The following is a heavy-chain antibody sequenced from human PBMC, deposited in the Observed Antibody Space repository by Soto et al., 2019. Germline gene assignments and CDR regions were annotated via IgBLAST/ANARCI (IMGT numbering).Heavy chain of an antibody. Sequence: EVQLLESGGGLVQPGGSLRLSCTASGFTFSSYAMTWVRQAPGKGLEWVSGISGSGGNTFYADSVKGRFTISRDNSKNTLYLQVNSLRAEDTAVYYGAKPPYVSGWSGWFDPWGQGTLVTVSS. CDR3: AKPPYVSGWSGWFDP. CDR2: ISGSGGNT. V-gene: IGHV3-23*01. J-gene: IGHJ5*02. D-gene: IGHD6-19*01. CDR1: GFTFSSYA.